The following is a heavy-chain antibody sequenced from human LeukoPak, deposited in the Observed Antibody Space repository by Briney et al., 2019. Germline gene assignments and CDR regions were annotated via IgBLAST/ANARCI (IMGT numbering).Heavy chain of an antibody. CDR1: GLSFTNYA. J-gene: IGHJ5*02. D-gene: IGHD6-13*01. Sequence: GGSLRLSCEASGLSFTNYAMMCAPHPPGKGGQWIATLTCCGRPYYADSGEGRFIISRHISHNTLSLPTYSRRAEHTDVYYCAKGAAAGKVDWFDPWGERTLVTVS. CDR2: LTCCGRP. V-gene: IGHV3-23*01. CDR3: AKGAAAGKVDWFDP.